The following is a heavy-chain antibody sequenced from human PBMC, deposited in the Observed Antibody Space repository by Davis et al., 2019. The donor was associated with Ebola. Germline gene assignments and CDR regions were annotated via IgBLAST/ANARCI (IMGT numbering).Heavy chain of an antibody. V-gene: IGHV4-59*01. D-gene: IGHD1-26*01. CDR3: ARIVGTTTYFDY. CDR2: IYYSGST. Sequence: PSETLSLTCTVSGGSISSYYWSWIRRPPGKGLEWIGYIYYSGSTNYNPSLKSRVTISVDTSKNQFSLKLSSVTAADTAVYYCARIVGTTTYFDYWGQGTLVTVSS. CDR1: GGSISSYY. J-gene: IGHJ4*02.